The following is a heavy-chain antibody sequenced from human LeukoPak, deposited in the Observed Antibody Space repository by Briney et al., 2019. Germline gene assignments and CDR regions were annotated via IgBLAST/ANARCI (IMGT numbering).Heavy chain of an antibody. J-gene: IGHJ2*01. D-gene: IGHD5-24*01. CDR1: GYSFTSYW. V-gene: IGHV5-51*01. CDR2: IYPGDSDT. CDR3: ARRGPRDGYNWNWYLDL. Sequence: KGGESLKISCKGSGYSFTSYWIGWVRQMPGKGLEWMGIIYPGDSDTRYSPSFQGQVTISADKSISTAYLQWSSLKASDTAMYYCARRGPRDGYNWNWYLDLWGRGTLVTVSS.